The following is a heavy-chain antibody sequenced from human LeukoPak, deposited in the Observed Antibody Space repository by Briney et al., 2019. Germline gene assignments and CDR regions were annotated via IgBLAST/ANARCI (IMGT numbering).Heavy chain of an antibody. CDR2: INAGNGNT. CDR1: GYTFTSYA. D-gene: IGHD2-2*01. V-gene: IGHV1-3*01. J-gene: IGHJ6*04. Sequence: GASVKVSCKASGYTFTSYAMHWVRQAPGQRLEWMGWINAGNGNTKYSQKFQGRVTITRDTSASTAYMELSSLRSGDTAVYYCAREDIVVVPAAKVTPYYYYGMDVWGKGTTVTVSS. CDR3: AREDIVVVPAAKVTPYYYYGMDV.